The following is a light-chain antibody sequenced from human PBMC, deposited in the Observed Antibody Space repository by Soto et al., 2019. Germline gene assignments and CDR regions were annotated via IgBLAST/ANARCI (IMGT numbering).Light chain of an antibody. CDR2: WAS. V-gene: IGKV4-1*01. Sequence: DIVMTQSPDSLAVSLGERATIICKSSQSVLYSSNNKNYLAWYQQKPGQPPKLLIYWASTRESGVPDRFSGSGSGTDFTLTISSLQAEDVAVYYCQQYYSTPRYTFGQGTKLEIK. CDR3: QQYYSTPRYT. J-gene: IGKJ2*01. CDR1: QSVLYSSNNKNY.